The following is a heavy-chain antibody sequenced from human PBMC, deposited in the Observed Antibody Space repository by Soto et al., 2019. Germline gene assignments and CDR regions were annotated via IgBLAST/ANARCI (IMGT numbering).Heavy chain of an antibody. CDR1: GYTFTTYY. J-gene: IGHJ4*02. CDR3: ATRDPGHY. V-gene: IGHV1-46*01. CDR2: ISPDGDRT. Sequence: QVQLVQSGAEVKKPGASVKVSCKASGYTFTTYYMHWVRQAPGQGLEWMGIISPDGDRTSYAQKFQGRVTMTRDTSTSTVYMERSSRRSEDTAVYYCATRDPGHYWGQGTLVTVSS.